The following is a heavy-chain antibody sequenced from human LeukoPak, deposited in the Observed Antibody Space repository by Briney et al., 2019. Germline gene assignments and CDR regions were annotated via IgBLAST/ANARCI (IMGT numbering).Heavy chain of an antibody. J-gene: IGHJ4*02. V-gene: IGHV3-73*01. CDR3: TRRNKDDSSGYYYD. CDR1: GFTFSGSA. Sequence: GGSLRLSCAASGFTFSGSAMHWVRQASGKGLEWVGRIRSKANNYATAYAASVKGRFTISREDSKNTAYLQMNSLKTEDTAVYYCTRRNKDDSSGYYYDWGQGTLVTVSS. CDR2: IRSKANNYAT. D-gene: IGHD3-22*01.